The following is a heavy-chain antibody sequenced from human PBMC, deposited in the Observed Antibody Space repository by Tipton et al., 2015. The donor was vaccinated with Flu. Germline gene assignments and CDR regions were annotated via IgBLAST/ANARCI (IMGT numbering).Heavy chain of an antibody. CDR1: DYSISSGYY. J-gene: IGHJ4*02. CDR3: ARSTYYYGSGSSDY. CDR2: ISHTGRT. V-gene: IGHV4-38-2*01. D-gene: IGHD3-10*01. Sequence: TLSLTCAVSDYSISSGYYWGWIRQPPGKGLEWIGCISHTGRTYYNPSLKSRVTIPVDTAKNQFSQRLNSVTASDTAVYYCARSTYYYGSGSSDYWGQGTLVTVSS.